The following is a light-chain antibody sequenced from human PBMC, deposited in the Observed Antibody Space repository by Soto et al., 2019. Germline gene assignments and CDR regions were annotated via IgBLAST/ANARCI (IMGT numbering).Light chain of an antibody. V-gene: IGKV1-27*01. J-gene: IGKJ1*01. Sequence: DIQMTQSPTSLSASIGDRVTITCRASRTISTYLAWYQQKPGKVPSLLIYAASTLQSGVPSRFSGSGSGTDFTLTISSLQPEDVGTYYCQKYNRAPPTFGTGTKVEVK. CDR3: QKYNRAPPT. CDR2: AAS. CDR1: RTISTY.